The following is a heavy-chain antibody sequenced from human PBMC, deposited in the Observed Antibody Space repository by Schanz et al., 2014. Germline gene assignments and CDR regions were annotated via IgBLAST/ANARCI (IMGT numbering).Heavy chain of an antibody. J-gene: IGHJ4*02. CDR3: ARARSWPDY. Sequence: QLQLQESGSGLVKPSQTLSLTCGVSGGSISSGGYYWSWIRQHPGKGLEWIGYIYYSGDTNYNPSLKSRVTISVDTAKNQFSLRLSSVTAADTAVYYCARARSWPDYWGQGTLVTVSS. CDR2: IYYSGDT. CDR1: GGSISSGGYY. D-gene: IGHD6-13*01. V-gene: IGHV4-31*11.